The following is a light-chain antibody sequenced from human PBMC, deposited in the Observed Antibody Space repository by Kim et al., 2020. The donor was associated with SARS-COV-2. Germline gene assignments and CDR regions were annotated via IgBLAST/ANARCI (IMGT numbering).Light chain of an antibody. CDR1: SSDVGSYDL. J-gene: IGLJ3*02. CDR3: CSYAGSRPWV. Sequence: QSALTQPASVSGSPGQSITISCTGTSSDVGSYDLVSWYQQHPGKAPKLIIYEGSKRPSGVSNRFSGSKSGNTASLTISGLQAEDEADYYCCSYAGSRPWVFGGGTKVTVL. V-gene: IGLV2-23*01. CDR2: EGS.